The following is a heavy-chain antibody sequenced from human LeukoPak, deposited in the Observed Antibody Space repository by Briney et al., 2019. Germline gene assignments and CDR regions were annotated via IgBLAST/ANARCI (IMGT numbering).Heavy chain of an antibody. J-gene: IGHJ3*02. CDR1: GFTFSSYA. D-gene: IGHD3-3*01. CDR3: VRGGWGAVIPNDGFDI. CDR2: ISGSGGST. Sequence: GGSLRLSCAASGFTFSSYAMSWVRQAPGKGLEWVSAISGSGGSTYYADSVKGRFTISRDNSKNTLYLQMNSLRAEDTAVYYCVRGGWGAVIPNDGFDIWGQGTMVIVSS. V-gene: IGHV3-23*01.